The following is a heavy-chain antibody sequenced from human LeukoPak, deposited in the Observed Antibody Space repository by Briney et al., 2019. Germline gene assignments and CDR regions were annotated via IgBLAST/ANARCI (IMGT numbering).Heavy chain of an antibody. CDR2: ISSSSSTI. Sequence: TGGSLRLSCAASGFTFSSYSMNWVRQAPGKGLEWVSYISSSSSTIYYADSVKGRFTISRDNAKNSLYLQMNSLRAEDTAVYYCARPRGYNYDFLTGYPTESGFDPWGQGTLVTVSS. D-gene: IGHD3-9*01. V-gene: IGHV3-48*01. CDR1: GFTFSSYS. J-gene: IGHJ5*02. CDR3: ARPRGYNYDFLTGYPTESGFDP.